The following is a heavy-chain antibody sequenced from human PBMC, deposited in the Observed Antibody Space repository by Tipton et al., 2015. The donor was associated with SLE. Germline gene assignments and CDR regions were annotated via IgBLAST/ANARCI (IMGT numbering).Heavy chain of an antibody. CDR1: GGSFSGYY. V-gene: IGHV4-34*01. CDR2: INHSGST. D-gene: IGHD5-12*01. Sequence: LRLSCAAYGGSFSGYYWSWIRQPPGKGLEWIGEINHSGSTNYNPSLKSRVTISVDTSKNQFSLKLSSVTAADTAVYYCAGRYSGPGGYFDYWGQGTLVTVSS. J-gene: IGHJ4*02. CDR3: AGRYSGPGGYFDY.